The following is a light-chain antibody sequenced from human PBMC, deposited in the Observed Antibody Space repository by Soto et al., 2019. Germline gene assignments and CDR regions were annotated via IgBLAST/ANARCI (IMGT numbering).Light chain of an antibody. Sequence: QSVLTQPASVSGSPGQSITISCTGTSSDVGNYNYVSWYQQHPGKAPKLMIYDVSNRPSGVSNHFSGSKSGNTASLTISGLQAEDEADYYCSSYTSITTLLFGTGTKVTAL. CDR3: SSYTSITTLL. CDR2: DVS. J-gene: IGLJ1*01. CDR1: SSDVGNYNY. V-gene: IGLV2-14*01.